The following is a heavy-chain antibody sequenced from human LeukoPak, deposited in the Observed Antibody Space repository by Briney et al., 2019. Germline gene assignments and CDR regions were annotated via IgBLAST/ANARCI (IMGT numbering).Heavy chain of an antibody. D-gene: IGHD3-3*01. CDR2: IIPIFGTA. CDR3: ASAIYFGVVISFDY. V-gene: IGHV1-69*01. Sequence: SVKVSCKASGGTFSSYAISWVRQAPGQGLEWMGGIIPIFGTANYAQKFQGRVTITADESTSTAYMELSSLRSEDTAVYYCASAIYFGVVISFDYWGQGTLVTVSS. CDR1: GGTFSSYA. J-gene: IGHJ4*02.